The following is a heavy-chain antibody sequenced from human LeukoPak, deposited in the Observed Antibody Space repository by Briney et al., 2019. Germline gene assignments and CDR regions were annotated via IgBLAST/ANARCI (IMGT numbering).Heavy chain of an antibody. CDR3: ARDSNANCSGGSCYSEVGYYYYGMDV. D-gene: IGHD2-15*01. V-gene: IGHV4-31*03. J-gene: IGHJ6*02. Sequence: SETLSLTCTVSGGSISSGGYYWSWSRQHPGKGLEWIGYIYYSGSTYYNPSLKSRVTISVDTSKNQFSLKLSSVTAADTAVYYCARDSNANCSGGSCYSEVGYYYYGMDVWGQGTTVTVSS. CDR1: GGSISSGGYY. CDR2: IYYSGST.